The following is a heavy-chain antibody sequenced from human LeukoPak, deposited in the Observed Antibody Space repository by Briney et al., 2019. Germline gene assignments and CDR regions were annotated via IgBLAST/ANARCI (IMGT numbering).Heavy chain of an antibody. CDR3: TTEDLGATDLDAFDI. V-gene: IGHV3-15*01. CDR2: IKSKTDGGTT. Sequence: GGSLRLSCAASGFTFSNAWMSWVRQAPGKGLEWVGRIKSKTDGGTTDYAAPVKGRFTISRDDSKNTLYLQMNSLKTEDTAVYYCTTEDLGATDLDAFDIWGRGTMVTVSS. CDR1: GFTFSNAW. D-gene: IGHD1-26*01. J-gene: IGHJ3*02.